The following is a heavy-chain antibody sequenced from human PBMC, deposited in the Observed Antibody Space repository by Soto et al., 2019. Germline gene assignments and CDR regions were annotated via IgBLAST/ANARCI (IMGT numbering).Heavy chain of an antibody. CDR1: GGSFSGYY. J-gene: IGHJ4*02. V-gene: IGHV4-34*01. Sequence: QVQLQQWGAGLLKPSETLSLTCAVYGGSFSGYYWSWIRQPPGKGLEWIGEINHSGSTNYNPSLKSRVTISVDRSKNQFSLKLSSVTAADTAVYYCARGAAVAGSSIDYWGQGTLVTVSS. D-gene: IGHD6-19*01. CDR2: INHSGST. CDR3: ARGAAVAGSSIDY.